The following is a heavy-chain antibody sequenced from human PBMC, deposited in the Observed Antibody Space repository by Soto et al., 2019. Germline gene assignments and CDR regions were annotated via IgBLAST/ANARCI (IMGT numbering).Heavy chain of an antibody. CDR2: INAGNGNT. V-gene: IGHV1-3*01. Sequence: QVQLVQSGAEVKKPGASVKVSCKASGYTFSSYAMQWVRQAPGQRLEWMGWINAGNGNTVYSQKLQGRITISRDTSASTTYIELSSLRSEDTAVYYCARRDGIAVAGVLDSWGQGTLVTVSS. CDR1: GYTFSSYA. D-gene: IGHD6-19*01. CDR3: ARRDGIAVAGVLDS. J-gene: IGHJ4*02.